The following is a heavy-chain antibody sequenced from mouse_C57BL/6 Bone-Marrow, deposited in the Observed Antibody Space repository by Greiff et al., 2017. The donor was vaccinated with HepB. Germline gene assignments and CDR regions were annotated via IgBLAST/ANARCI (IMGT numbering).Heavy chain of an antibody. CDR3: ARKRTTTVDFDY. Sequence: QVQLQQSGPELVKPGASVKISCKASGYAFSSSWMNWVKQRPGKGLGWIGRIYPGDGDTNYNGKFKGKATLTADKSSSTAYMQLSSLTSEDSAVYFCARKRTTTVDFDYWGQGTTLTVSS. CDR1: GYAFSSSW. CDR2: IYPGDGDT. D-gene: IGHD1-1*01. V-gene: IGHV1-82*01. J-gene: IGHJ2*01.